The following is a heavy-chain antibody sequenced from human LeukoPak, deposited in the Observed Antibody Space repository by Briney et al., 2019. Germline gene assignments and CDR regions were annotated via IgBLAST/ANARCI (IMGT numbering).Heavy chain of an antibody. CDR1: GGSFSGYY. CDR2: IYYSGST. Sequence: PSETLSLTCAVYGGSFSGYYWSWIRQPPGKGLEWIGYIYYSGSTNYNPSLKSRVTISVDTSKNQFSLKLSSVTAADTAVYYCAREGASSSSLVGAFDIWGQGTMVTVSS. CDR3: AREGASSSSLVGAFDI. D-gene: IGHD6-6*01. J-gene: IGHJ3*02. V-gene: IGHV4-59*01.